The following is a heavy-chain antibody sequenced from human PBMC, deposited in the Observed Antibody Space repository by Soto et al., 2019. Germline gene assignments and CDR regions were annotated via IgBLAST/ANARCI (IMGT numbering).Heavy chain of an antibody. V-gene: IGHV4-31*03. CDR2: IYYSGRT. CDR3: ARIYDYGDSSYFDS. D-gene: IGHD4-17*01. CDR1: GVSISSGPYY. J-gene: IGHJ4*02. Sequence: QVQLQASGPGLAKPSQTLSLTCTVSGVSISSGPYYWSWIRQLPGKGLEWIGHIYYSGRTKYNPSLQSRVSMSVDTSKIQFSLRLNSVTAADTAIYYCARIYDYGDSSYFDSWGQGTLVAVSS.